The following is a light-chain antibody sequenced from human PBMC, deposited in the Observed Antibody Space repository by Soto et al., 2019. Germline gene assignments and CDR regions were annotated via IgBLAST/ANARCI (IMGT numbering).Light chain of an antibody. CDR1: SSDVGGYNY. J-gene: IGLJ2*01. V-gene: IGLV2-14*01. CDR2: DVS. CDR3: SSYTSSSIVV. Sequence: QSALTQPASVSGSPGQSITISCTGTSSDVGGYNYVSWYQQHPAKAPKLMIYDVSSRPSGVSNRFSGSKSGNTASLTISGLQAEHEADYYCSSYTSSSIVVFGGGTKLTVL.